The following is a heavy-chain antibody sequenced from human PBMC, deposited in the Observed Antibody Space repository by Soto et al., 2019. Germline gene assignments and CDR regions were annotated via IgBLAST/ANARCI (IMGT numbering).Heavy chain of an antibody. D-gene: IGHD6-19*01. CDR3: ARDGIAVAGTRNPFDP. V-gene: IGHV1-18*01. Sequence: ASVKVSCKASGYIFPSYGINWVRQAPGQGLEWMGWISAYNSNTNYAQNFQGRVTMTTDTSTSTVYMELRNLRSDDTAMYYCARDGIAVAGTRNPFDPWGQGTLVTVSS. CDR1: GYIFPSYG. CDR2: ISAYNSNT. J-gene: IGHJ5*02.